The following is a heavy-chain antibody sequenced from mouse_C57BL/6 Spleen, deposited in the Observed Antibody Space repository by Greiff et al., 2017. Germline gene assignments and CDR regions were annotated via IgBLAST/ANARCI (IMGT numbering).Heavy chain of an antibody. CDR1: GYTFTSYW. CDR2: INPSNGGT. Sequence: QVQLQQPGTELVKPGASVKLSCKASGYTFTSYWMHWVKQRPGQGLEWIGNINPSNGGTNYNEKFKSKATLTVDKYSSTAYMQLSSLSSEDSAVYDCARAEGYGSRPYAMDYRGQGASVTVSS. V-gene: IGHV1-53*01. J-gene: IGHJ4*01. D-gene: IGHD1-1*01. CDR3: ARAEGYGSRPYAMDY.